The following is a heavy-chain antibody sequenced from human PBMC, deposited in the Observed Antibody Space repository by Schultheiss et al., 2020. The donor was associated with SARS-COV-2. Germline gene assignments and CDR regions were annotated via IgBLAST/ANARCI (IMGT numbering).Heavy chain of an antibody. J-gene: IGHJ5*02. Sequence: GESLKISCAASGFTFSSYWMSWVRQAPGKGLEWVANIKQDGSEKYYVDSVKGRFTISRDNAKNSLYLQMNSLRAEDTAVYYCARDRGRSTRSPRFDPWGQGTLVTVSS. CDR2: IKQDGSEK. CDR3: ARDRGRSTRSPRFDP. CDR1: GFTFSSYW. V-gene: IGHV3-7*01. D-gene: IGHD2-2*01.